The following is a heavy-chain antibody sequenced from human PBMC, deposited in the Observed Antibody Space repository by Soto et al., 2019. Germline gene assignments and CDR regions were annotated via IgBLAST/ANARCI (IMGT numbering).Heavy chain of an antibody. Sequence: GGSLRLSCAASGFTFSSYEMNWVRQAPGKRLEWVSYISTSGTNIYYADSVRGRFTVSRDNADKSLYLQMNSLRAGDTAVYYCARGWYNWNGGFDYWGPGTLVTVSS. CDR1: GFTFSSYE. V-gene: IGHV3-48*03. J-gene: IGHJ4*02. D-gene: IGHD1-1*01. CDR2: ISTSGTNI. CDR3: ARGWYNWNGGFDY.